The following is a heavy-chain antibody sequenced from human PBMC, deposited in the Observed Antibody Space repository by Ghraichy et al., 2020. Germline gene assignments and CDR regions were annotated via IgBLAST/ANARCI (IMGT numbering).Heavy chain of an antibody. CDR2: ISSSSSTI. V-gene: IGHV3-48*02. Sequence: GESLNISCAASGFTFSSYSMNWVRQAPGKGLEWVSYISSSSSTIYYADSVKGRFTISRDNAKNSLYLQMNSLRDEDTAVYYCARVGLRFLEWLLGGMDVWGQGTTVTVSS. CDR3: ARVGLRFLEWLLGGMDV. D-gene: IGHD3-3*01. J-gene: IGHJ6*02. CDR1: GFTFSSYS.